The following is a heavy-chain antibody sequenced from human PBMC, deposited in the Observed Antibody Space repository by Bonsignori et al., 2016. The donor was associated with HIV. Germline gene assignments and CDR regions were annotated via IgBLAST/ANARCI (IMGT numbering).Heavy chain of an antibody. CDR2: IYTSGST. Sequence: SETLSLTCTVSGGSISSGSYYWSWIRQPAGKGLEWIGRIYTSGSTNYNPSLKSRVTISVDTSKNQFSLKLSSVTAADTAVYYCARGYSSSWTYYYYYYMDVWGKGTTVTVSS. D-gene: IGHD6-13*01. V-gene: IGHV4-61*02. CDR3: ARGYSSSWTYYYYYYMDV. CDR1: GGSISSGSYY. J-gene: IGHJ6*03.